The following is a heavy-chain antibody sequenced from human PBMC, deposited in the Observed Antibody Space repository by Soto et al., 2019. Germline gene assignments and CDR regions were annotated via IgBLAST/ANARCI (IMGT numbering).Heavy chain of an antibody. CDR2: IIPIFGTA. Sequence: SVKVSCKASGGTFSSYAISWVRQAPGQGLEWMGGIIPIFGTANYAQKFQGRVAITADESTSTAYMELSSLRSEDTAVYYCARGRDIVLVPAAIDDYYYYGMDVWG. D-gene: IGHD2-2*02. V-gene: IGHV1-69*13. CDR3: ARGRDIVLVPAAIDDYYYYGMDV. J-gene: IGHJ6*02. CDR1: GGTFSSYA.